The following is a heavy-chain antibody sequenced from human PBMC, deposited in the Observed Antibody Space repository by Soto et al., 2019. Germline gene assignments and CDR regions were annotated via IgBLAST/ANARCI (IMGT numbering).Heavy chain of an antibody. CDR1: GASLNNYY. J-gene: IGHJ1*01. V-gene: IGHV4-59*03. D-gene: IGHD5-12*01. CDR3: ASRERWLPKEYFQH. Sequence: SETLSLTCTVSGASLNNYYWTWNRQPPGKGLEWIGYIHYSGSTTYNPSLKNRVTISRDTSKKQFYLNLTSVTAADTAVYYCASRERWLPKEYFQHWGQGTLVTVSS. CDR2: IHYSGST.